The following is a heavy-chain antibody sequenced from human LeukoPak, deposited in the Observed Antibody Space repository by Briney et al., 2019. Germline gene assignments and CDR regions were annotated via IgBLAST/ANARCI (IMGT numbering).Heavy chain of an antibody. CDR2: IKPDGSVG. Sequence: PGGSLRLSCAASGFTFSSYWMTWVRQAPGKGLEWVANIKPDGSVGYYVDSVRGRFIISRDNAGNSLYLQMNSLRVEDTAVYYCAKDLGITMVRGVDYWGQGTLVTVSS. D-gene: IGHD3-10*01. CDR3: AKDLGITMVRGVDY. J-gene: IGHJ4*02. CDR1: GFTFSSYW. V-gene: IGHV3-7*01.